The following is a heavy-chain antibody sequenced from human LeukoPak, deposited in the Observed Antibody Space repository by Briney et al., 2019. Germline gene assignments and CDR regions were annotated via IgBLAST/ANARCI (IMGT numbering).Heavy chain of an antibody. V-gene: IGHV4-34*01. CDR1: GGSFSGYY. D-gene: IGHD3-3*01. Sequence: SETLSLTCAVYGGSFSGYYRSWIRQPPGKGLEWIGEINHSGSTNYNPSLKSRVTISVDTSKNQFSLKLSSVTAADTAVYYCARGFLEWLLSNDAFDIWGQGTMVTVSS. J-gene: IGHJ3*02. CDR3: ARGFLEWLLSNDAFDI. CDR2: INHSGST.